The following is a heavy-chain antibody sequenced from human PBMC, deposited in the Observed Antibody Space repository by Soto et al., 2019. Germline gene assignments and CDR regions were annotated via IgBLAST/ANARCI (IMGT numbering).Heavy chain of an antibody. CDR1: GYTFTSYG. CDR3: ARDRNIVVVPAAIARRYNWFDP. D-gene: IGHD2-2*01. J-gene: IGHJ5*02. V-gene: IGHV1-18*01. CDR2: ISAYNGNT. Sequence: QVQLVQSGAEVKKPGASVKVSCKASGYTFTSYGISWVRQAPGQGLEWMGWISAYNGNTNYAQKLQGRVTMTTDTSTSTAYMELRSLRSDDTAVYYCARDRNIVVVPAAIARRYNWFDPWGQGTLVTVSS.